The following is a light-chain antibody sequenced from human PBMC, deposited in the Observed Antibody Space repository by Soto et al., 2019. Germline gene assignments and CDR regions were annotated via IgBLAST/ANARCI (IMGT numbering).Light chain of an antibody. CDR3: SSYTRSSTVV. J-gene: IGLJ2*01. CDR2: HVT. Sequence: QSVLTQPASVSGSPGQSITISCTGSSSDVGGYNFVSWYQHHPGKAPKLMIYHVTNRPSGVSDRFSGSKSGNRASLTISGLQAEDEADYYCSSYTRSSTVVFGGGTKLTVL. CDR1: SSDVGGYNF. V-gene: IGLV2-14*03.